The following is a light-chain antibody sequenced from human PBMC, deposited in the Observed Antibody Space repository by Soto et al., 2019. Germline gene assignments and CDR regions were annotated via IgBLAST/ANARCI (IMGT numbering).Light chain of an antibody. Sequence: IVLTQSPATLSLSPGIRATLSCRASQNISSYLAWYQQKPGQAPRLLIYDASNRATGIPARFSGSGSGTDFTLTISSLEPEDSAVYYCQQRHMWPITFGQGTRLEIK. CDR1: QNISSY. J-gene: IGKJ5*01. CDR2: DAS. V-gene: IGKV3-11*01. CDR3: QQRHMWPIT.